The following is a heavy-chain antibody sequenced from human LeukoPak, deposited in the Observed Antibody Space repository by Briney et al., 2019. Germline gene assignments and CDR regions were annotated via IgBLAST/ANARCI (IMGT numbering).Heavy chain of an antibody. Sequence: PSETLSLTCTNLGGSISSGDHYWSWIRQHPGKGLKWIVYLYYSGSTHYNPSLKSRVSMSVDTSKNQFSLKLSPVTAADTAVYYCARLGRGIAVAGVFDYWGQGTLVTVSS. CDR3: ARLGRGIAVAGVFDY. CDR1: GGSISSGDHY. D-gene: IGHD6-19*01. J-gene: IGHJ4*02. V-gene: IGHV4-31*03. CDR2: LYYSGST.